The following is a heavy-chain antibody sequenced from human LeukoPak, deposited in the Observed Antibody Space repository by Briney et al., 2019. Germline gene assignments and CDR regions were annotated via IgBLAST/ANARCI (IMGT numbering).Heavy chain of an antibody. V-gene: IGHV3-21*01. CDR1: GFTFSDYH. J-gene: IGHJ4*02. CDR2: ISSHNGYI. Sequence: GGSLRLSCVVSGFTFSDYHMKWVARAPGRGWVGFSSISSHNGYIYYAASLTGRFTISRDNAKNSLYLHMNSLRAEDTAVYYCARRATTERGSSYGLDYWGQGTLVTVSS. CDR3: ARRATTERGSSYGLDY. D-gene: IGHD5-18*01.